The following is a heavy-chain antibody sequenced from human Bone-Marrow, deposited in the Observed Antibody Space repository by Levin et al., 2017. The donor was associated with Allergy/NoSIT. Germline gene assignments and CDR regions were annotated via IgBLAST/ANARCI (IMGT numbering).Heavy chain of an antibody. J-gene: IGHJ4*02. D-gene: IGHD3-16*01. CDR1: GGSISSSNW. Sequence: SETLSLTCAVSGGSISSSNWWSWVRQPPGTGLEWIGEIYHSGSTNYNPSLKSRVTISVDKSKNQFSLKLSSVTAADTAVYYCARVSDYVWGPFDDWGQGTLVTVSS. CDR2: IYHSGST. CDR3: ARVSDYVWGPFDD. V-gene: IGHV4-4*02.